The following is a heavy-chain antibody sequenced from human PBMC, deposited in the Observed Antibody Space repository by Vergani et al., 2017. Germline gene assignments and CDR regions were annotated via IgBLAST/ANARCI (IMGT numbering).Heavy chain of an antibody. CDR1: GFTFSNSA. Sequence: EVQLVESGGGLVKPGGSLRLSCVASGFTFSNSAMSWVRQTSGKGLEWVSAISGHGDRTYYADSVKGRFTISRDNSKNTVYLQMNSLKAEDRATYYCAREERSNTSPFVGDWGQGTLVTVSS. CDR2: ISGHGDRT. J-gene: IGHJ4*02. D-gene: IGHD2/OR15-2a*01. V-gene: IGHV3-23*04. CDR3: AREERSNTSPFVGD.